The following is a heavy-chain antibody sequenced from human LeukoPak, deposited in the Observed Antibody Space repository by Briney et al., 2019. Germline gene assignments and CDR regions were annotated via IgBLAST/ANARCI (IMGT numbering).Heavy chain of an antibody. D-gene: IGHD2/OR15-2a*01. V-gene: IGHV1-8*01. Sequence: ASVKVSCKASGYTFTSYDINWVRQATGQGLEWMGWMTPNSGNTGYAQRFQGRVTMTRDTSISTAYMELSSLTSADTAVYYCARETNIGYPGEWGQGTLVTVSS. J-gene: IGHJ4*02. CDR3: ARETNIGYPGE. CDR2: MTPNSGNT. CDR1: GYTFTSYD.